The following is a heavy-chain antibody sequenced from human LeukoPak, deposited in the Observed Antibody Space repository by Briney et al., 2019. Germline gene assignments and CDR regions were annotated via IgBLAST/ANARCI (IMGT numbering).Heavy chain of an antibody. D-gene: IGHD6-19*01. CDR2: IYYSGST. Sequence: SETLSLTCTVSGGSISSYYWSWIRQPPGKGLEWIGYIYYSGSTNYNPSLKSRVTISVDTSKNQFSLKLSSVTAADTAVYYCVRGSSGFDPWGQGTLVTVSS. CDR3: VRGSSGFDP. V-gene: IGHV4-59*12. CDR1: GGSISSYY. J-gene: IGHJ5*02.